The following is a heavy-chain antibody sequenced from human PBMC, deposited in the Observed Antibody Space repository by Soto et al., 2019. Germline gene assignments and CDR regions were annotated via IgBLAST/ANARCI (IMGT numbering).Heavy chain of an antibody. CDR1: GFSLRGSG. D-gene: IGHD3-3*01. CDR2: TRNKAHDYAT. J-gene: IGHJ4*02. V-gene: IGHV3-73*01. CDR3: TRDVGPLEWNDY. Sequence: VPLVESGGGLVQPGGSLKPSCGVSGFSLRGSGFNWVRQAPGKGLEWVGHTRNKAHDYATAYAASVKGRFIISRDDSKSTAYLQMHSLTTEDTAVYYCTRDVGPLEWNDYWGQGTLVTVSS.